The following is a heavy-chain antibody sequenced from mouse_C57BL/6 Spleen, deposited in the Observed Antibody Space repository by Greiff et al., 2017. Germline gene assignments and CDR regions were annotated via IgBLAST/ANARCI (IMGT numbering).Heavy chain of an antibody. CDR2: INPNNGGT. V-gene: IGHV1-26*01. J-gene: IGHJ1*03. CDR3: ATNYYGSSYRYFDV. Sequence: EVQLQQSGPELVKPGASVKISCKASGYTFTDYYMNWVKQSHGKSLEWIGDINPNNGGTSYNQKFKGKATLTVDKSSSTAYMELRSLTSEDSAVYYCATNYYGSSYRYFDVWGTGTTVTVSS. D-gene: IGHD1-1*01. CDR1: GYTFTDYY.